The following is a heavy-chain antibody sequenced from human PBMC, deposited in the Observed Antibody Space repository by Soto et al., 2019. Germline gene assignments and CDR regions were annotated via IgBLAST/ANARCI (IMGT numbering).Heavy chain of an antibody. CDR3: AKSVNSSGRGRAFDI. D-gene: IGHD3-22*01. Sequence: VGSLRLSCAASGFTFSSYAMSWVRQAPGKGLEWVSAISGSGGSTYYADSVKGRFTISRDNSKNTLYLQMNSLRAEDTAVYYCAKSVNSSGRGRAFDIWGQGTMVTVSS. CDR2: ISGSGGST. J-gene: IGHJ3*02. V-gene: IGHV3-23*01. CDR1: GFTFSSYA.